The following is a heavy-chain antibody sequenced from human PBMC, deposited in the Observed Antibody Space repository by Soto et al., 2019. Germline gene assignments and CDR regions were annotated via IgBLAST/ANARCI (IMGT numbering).Heavy chain of an antibody. CDR1: GGTFSSYA. Sequence: QVQLVQSGAEVKKPGSSLKVSCKASGGTFSSYAISWVRQAPGQGLEWMGGIIPIFGTANYAQKFQGRVTITADESASTAYMELISLSYEDTAVYYCARRMATKLPPVGSWYFDLWGRGTLVTVSS. J-gene: IGHJ2*01. CDR3: ARRMATKLPPVGSWYFDL. CDR2: IIPIFGTA. V-gene: IGHV1-69*01. D-gene: IGHD5-12*01.